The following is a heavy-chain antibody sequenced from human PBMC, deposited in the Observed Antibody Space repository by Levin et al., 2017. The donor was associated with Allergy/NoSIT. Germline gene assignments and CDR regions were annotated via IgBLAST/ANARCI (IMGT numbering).Heavy chain of an antibody. Sequence: PAGGSLRLSCAASGFTFSSYEMNWVRQAPGKGLEWVSYISSSGSTIYYADSVKGRFTISRDNAKNSLYLQMNSLRAEDTAVYYCARDLNRLTTTVVTPPSNYWGQGTLVTVSS. V-gene: IGHV3-48*03. CDR1: GFTFSSYE. J-gene: IGHJ4*02. CDR3: ARDLNRLTTTVVTPPSNY. D-gene: IGHD4-23*01. CDR2: ISSSGSTI.